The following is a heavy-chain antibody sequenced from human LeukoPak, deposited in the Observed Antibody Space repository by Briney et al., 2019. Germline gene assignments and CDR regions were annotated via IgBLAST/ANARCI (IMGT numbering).Heavy chain of an antibody. J-gene: IGHJ4*02. Sequence: PGGSLRLSCAASGFTFSGYWMSWVRQAPGKGLEWVANIKQDGSEKYYVDSVKGRFTISRDNAKNSLYLQMNSLRAEDTAVYYCARPRGCGSSRCNNFDYWGQGTLVTVSS. D-gene: IGHD2-2*01. V-gene: IGHV3-7*01. CDR1: GFTFSGYW. CDR3: ARPRGCGSSRCNNFDY. CDR2: IKQDGSEK.